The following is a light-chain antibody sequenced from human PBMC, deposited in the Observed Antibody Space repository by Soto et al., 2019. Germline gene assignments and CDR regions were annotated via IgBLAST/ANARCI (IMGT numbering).Light chain of an antibody. J-gene: IGKJ1*01. CDR3: QQYNNWPPT. Sequence: EIVMTQSPATLSVSPGERATLSCRASQSVSSNLAWYQQKPGQAPRLLIYGASTRATGIPARFSGSGSGTEFTLTISSLQPEDFAVYYCQQYNNWPPTFGQGTKVEIE. CDR2: GAS. CDR1: QSVSSN. V-gene: IGKV3-15*01.